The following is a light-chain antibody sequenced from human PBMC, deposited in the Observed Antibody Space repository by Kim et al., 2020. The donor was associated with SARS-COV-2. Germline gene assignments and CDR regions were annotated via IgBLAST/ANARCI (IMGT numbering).Light chain of an antibody. CDR3: GTWDDSLSAGV. CDR1: APNIGTNY. J-gene: IGLJ2*01. V-gene: IGLV1-51*01. Sequence: GQKVTASCSGTAPNIGTNYVSWYQHLPGTAPTVLIYDDNQRPSGIPDRFSGSRSGTSATLGITGLQTGDEADYYCGTWDDSLSAGVFGGGTKVTVL. CDR2: DDN.